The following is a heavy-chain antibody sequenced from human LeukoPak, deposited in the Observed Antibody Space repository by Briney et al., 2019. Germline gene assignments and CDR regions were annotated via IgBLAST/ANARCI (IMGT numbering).Heavy chain of an antibody. V-gene: IGHV3-64D*06. CDR2: ISSNGGNT. CDR1: GSTFSSYA. J-gene: IGHJ5*02. D-gene: IGHD3-3*02. Sequence: GGSLRLSCSASGSTFSSYAIHWVRQAPGKGLDYVSAISSNGGNTFYADSVKGRIAISRDNSKNTVYLQMRSLRPEDTAVYYYVHSPRVVEFYPWGQGTLVTVSS. CDR3: VHSPRVVEFYP.